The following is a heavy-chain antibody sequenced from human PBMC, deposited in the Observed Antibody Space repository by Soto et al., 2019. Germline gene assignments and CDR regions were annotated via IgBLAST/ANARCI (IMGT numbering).Heavy chain of an antibody. D-gene: IGHD3-16*01. CDR1: GFTVSSNY. V-gene: IGHV3-66*01. J-gene: IGHJ6*02. CDR2: IYSGGST. CDR3: ARDGVREYYGMDV. Sequence: EVQLVESGGGLVQPGGSLRLSCAATGFTVSSNYMSWVRQAPGKGLEWVSVIYSGGSTYYADSVKGRFTISRDNSKNTLYLQMNSLRAEDTAVYYCARDGVREYYGMDVWGQGTTVTVSS.